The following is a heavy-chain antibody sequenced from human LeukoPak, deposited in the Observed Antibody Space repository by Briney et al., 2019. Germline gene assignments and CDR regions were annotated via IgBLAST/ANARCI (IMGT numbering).Heavy chain of an antibody. V-gene: IGHV3-23*01. CDR2: ISGSGGST. CDR1: GFTFSSYA. Sequence: GGSLRLSCAASGFTFSSYAMSWVRQAPGKGLEWVSAISGSGGSTYYADSVKGRFTISRDNSKNTLYLQMNSLRAEDTAVYYCARGPPYSSSWNNWFDPWGQGTLVTVSS. D-gene: IGHD6-13*01. J-gene: IGHJ5*02. CDR3: ARGPPYSSSWNNWFDP.